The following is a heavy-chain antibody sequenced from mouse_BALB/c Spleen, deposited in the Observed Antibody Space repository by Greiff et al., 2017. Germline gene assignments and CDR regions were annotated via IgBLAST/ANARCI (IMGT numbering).Heavy chain of an antibody. V-gene: IGHV5-9*01. J-gene: IGHJ2*01. D-gene: IGHD2-1*01. Sequence: EVMLVESGGGLVKPGGSLKLSCAASGFTFSSYTMSWVRQTPEKRLEWVATISSGGGNTYYPDSVKGRFTISRDNAKNTLYLQMSSLRSEDTAMYYCARGDGNFDYWGQGTTLTVSS. CDR1: GFTFSSYT. CDR3: ARGDGNFDY. CDR2: ISSGGGNT.